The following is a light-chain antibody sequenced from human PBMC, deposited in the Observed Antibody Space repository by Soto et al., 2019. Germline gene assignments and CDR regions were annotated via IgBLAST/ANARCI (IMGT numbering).Light chain of an antibody. J-gene: IGKJ4*01. CDR1: QSISSY. CDR2: DAS. V-gene: IGKV1-5*01. Sequence: DIPMTQSPSTLSASVGDRVTIACRASQSISSYLAWYQRTPGKAPKLLIYDASNLETGVPSRFSGSGSGTEFTLTIRSLQPDDFATYYCQQYSSYPLTFGGGTKVEI. CDR3: QQYSSYPLT.